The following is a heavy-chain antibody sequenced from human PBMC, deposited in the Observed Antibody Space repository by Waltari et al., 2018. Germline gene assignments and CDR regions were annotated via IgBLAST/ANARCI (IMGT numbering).Heavy chain of an antibody. CDR3: AKGLYDYGGNSGGY. CDR2: IRYDGSNK. D-gene: IGHD4-17*01. CDR1: GFTFSSYG. V-gene: IGHV3-30*02. J-gene: IGHJ4*02. Sequence: QVQLVESGGGVVQPGGSLRLFCAASGFTFSSYGMHWVRQAPGKGLEWVAFIRYDGSNKYYADSVKGRFTISRDNSKNTLYLQMNSLGAEDTAVYYCAKGLYDYGGNSGGYWGQGTLVTVSS.